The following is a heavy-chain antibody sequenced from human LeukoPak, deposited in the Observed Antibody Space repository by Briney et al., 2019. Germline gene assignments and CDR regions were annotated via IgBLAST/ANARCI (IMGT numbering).Heavy chain of an antibody. CDR3: ARDPSWAMVTDY. CDR1: GYTFTGYY. D-gene: IGHD5-18*01. Sequence: ASVKVSCKASGYTFTGYYMHWVRQAPGQGLEWMGWINPNSGGTNYAQKFQGRVTMTRDTSISTAYMELSRLRSDDTAVYYCARDPSWAMVTDYWGQGTLVTVPS. CDR2: INPNSGGT. J-gene: IGHJ4*02. V-gene: IGHV1-2*02.